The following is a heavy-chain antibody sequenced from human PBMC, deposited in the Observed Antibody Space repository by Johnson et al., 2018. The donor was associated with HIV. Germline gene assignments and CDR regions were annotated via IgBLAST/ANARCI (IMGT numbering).Heavy chain of an antibody. V-gene: IGHV3-30*04. CDR1: GFTFSSYA. CDR2: ISYDGSNK. Sequence: VQLVESGGGAVQPGRSLRLSCAASGFTFSSYAMHWVRQAPGKGLEWVAVISYDGSNKFYADSVKGRFTISRDNSKNTLYLQMNSLRHEDTAVYYCARDQGELRRTHAFDIWGQGTMVTVSS. J-gene: IGHJ3*02. D-gene: IGHD1-14*01. CDR3: ARDQGELRRTHAFDI.